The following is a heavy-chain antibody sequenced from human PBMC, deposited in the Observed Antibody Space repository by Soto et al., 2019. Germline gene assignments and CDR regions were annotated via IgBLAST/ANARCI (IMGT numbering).Heavy chain of an antibody. CDR1: GFTFEDYA. J-gene: IGHJ4*02. CDR2: VSWDSASV. CDR3: AKPCTLKQRRAPPIGC. Sequence: GGSLRLSCAASGFTFEDYAMHWVRQAPGKGLEWVSGVSWDSASVGYADSVKGRFTVSRDNAKNSLFLEMNSLIPDDTAFYYCAKPCTLKQRRAPPIGCWGQGMLVTVSS. V-gene: IGHV3-9*01. D-gene: IGHD6-19*01.